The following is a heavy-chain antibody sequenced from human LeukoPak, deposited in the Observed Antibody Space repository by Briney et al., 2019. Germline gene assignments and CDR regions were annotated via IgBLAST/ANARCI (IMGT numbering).Heavy chain of an antibody. J-gene: IGHJ3*02. CDR2: ISSSSSYI. CDR1: GFTFGSYS. Sequence: GGSLRLSCAASGFTFGSYSMNWVRQAPGKGLEWVSSISSSSSYIYYVDSVKGRFTISRDNAKNSLYLQMNSLRAEDTAVYYCARAGYCSSTSCYAPDAFDIWGQGTMVTVSS. V-gene: IGHV3-21*01. D-gene: IGHD2-2*01. CDR3: ARAGYCSSTSCYAPDAFDI.